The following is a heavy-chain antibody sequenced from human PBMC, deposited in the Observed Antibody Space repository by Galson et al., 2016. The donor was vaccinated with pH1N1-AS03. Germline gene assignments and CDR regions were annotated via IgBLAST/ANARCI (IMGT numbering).Heavy chain of an antibody. D-gene: IGHD1-26*01. CDR1: GFTFGSHS. V-gene: IGHV3-30-3*01. Sequence: LRLSCAASGFTFGSHSMHWARQAPDEGLEWVAGISYHGNNKFYAHSVKGRFTISRDSLQNTLDLQMNSLSAEDSAVYFCARETIRAGEFDLWGRGTVVTVSS. CDR2: ISYHGNNK. CDR3: ARETIRAGEFDL. J-gene: IGHJ3*01.